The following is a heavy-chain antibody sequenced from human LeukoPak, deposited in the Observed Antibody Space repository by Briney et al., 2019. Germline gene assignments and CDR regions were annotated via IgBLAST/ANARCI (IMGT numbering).Heavy chain of an antibody. J-gene: IGHJ4*02. CDR1: GFTFSSYS. D-gene: IGHD5-24*01. CDR2: ISSSSSTI. V-gene: IGHV3-48*01. Sequence: GGSLRLSCAASGFTFSSYSMNWVRQAPGKGLEWVSYISSSSSTIYYADSVKGRFTISRDNAKNSLYLQMNSLRAEDTAVYYCAKDQAAEMATTYYFDYWGQGTLVTVSS. CDR3: AKDQAAEMATTYYFDY.